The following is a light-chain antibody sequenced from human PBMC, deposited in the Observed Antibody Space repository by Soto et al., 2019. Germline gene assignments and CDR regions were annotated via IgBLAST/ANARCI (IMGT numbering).Light chain of an antibody. V-gene: IGLV6-57*04. CDR3: QSFDSSNPHVV. CDR2: EDN. Sequence: FMLTQPHSVSESPGKTVTISCTRSSGSIASNYVQWYQQRPGSAPTTVIYEDNQRPSGLPDRFSGSIDSSSNSASLTISGLKTEDEADYYCQSFDSSNPHVVFGGGTQLTVL. J-gene: IGLJ2*01. CDR1: SGSIASNY.